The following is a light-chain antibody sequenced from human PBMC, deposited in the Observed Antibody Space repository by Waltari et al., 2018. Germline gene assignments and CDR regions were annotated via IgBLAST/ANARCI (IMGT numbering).Light chain of an antibody. CDR1: QSLLQNIGYYY. Sequence: DIVMTQSPLSLPVTPGEPASISCRSSQSLLQNIGYYYLDWYLQKPGQSPQLLIYLGSNRASGVPDRFSGSASGTDFTLKISRVEAEDVGVYYCMQTLQSLWTFGQGTKVELK. V-gene: IGKV2-28*01. CDR2: LGS. J-gene: IGKJ1*01. CDR3: MQTLQSLWT.